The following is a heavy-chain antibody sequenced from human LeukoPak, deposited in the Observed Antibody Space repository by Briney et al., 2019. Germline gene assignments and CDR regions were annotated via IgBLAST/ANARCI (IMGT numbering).Heavy chain of an antibody. J-gene: IGHJ3*02. D-gene: IGHD3-16*01. Sequence: SETLSLTCTVSGGSISSYYWSWIRQPPGKGLEWIGYIYYSGSTNYNPSLKRRVTISVDTSKNQLSLKLSSVTAADTAVYYCARDPYVGDHAFDIWSQGTMVTVSS. CDR3: ARDPYVGDHAFDI. V-gene: IGHV4-59*01. CDR1: GGSISSYY. CDR2: IYYSGST.